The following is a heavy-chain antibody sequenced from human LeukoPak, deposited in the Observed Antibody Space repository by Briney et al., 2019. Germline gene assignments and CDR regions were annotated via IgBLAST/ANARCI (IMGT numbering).Heavy chain of an antibody. J-gene: IGHJ4*02. CDR1: GGSFSGYY. V-gene: IGHV4-34*01. CDR3: ARRRYRSSTSCYAKLYDY. CDR2: INHSGST. Sequence: SETLSLTCAVYGGSFSGYYWSWIRQPPGKGLEWIGEINHSGSTNYNPSLKSRVTISVDTSKNQFSLKLSSVTAADTAVYYCARRRYRSSTSCYAKLYDYWGQGTLVTVSS. D-gene: IGHD2-2*01.